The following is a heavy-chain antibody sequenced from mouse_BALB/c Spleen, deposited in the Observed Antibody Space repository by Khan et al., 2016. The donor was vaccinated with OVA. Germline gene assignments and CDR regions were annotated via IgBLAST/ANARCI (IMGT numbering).Heavy chain of an antibody. D-gene: IGHD1-1*01. V-gene: IGHV5-17*02. CDR2: ISGDSNTI. CDR1: GFTFSSYG. Sequence: EVMLVESGGGLVQPGGSRKLSCAASGFTFSSYGMHWVRQAPEKGLEWVAYISGDSNTIYYADTVKGRFTISRDNPKNTLFLQMTSLMSEDTARYYCATSYFYGYYLDYWGPGTTLTVSS. CDR3: ATSYFYGYYLDY. J-gene: IGHJ2*01.